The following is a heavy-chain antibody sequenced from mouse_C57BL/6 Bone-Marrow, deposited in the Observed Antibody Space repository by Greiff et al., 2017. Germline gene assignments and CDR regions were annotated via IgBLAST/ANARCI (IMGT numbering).Heavy chain of an antibody. V-gene: IGHV14-4*01. CDR1: GFNIKDDY. J-gene: IGHJ2*01. CDR2: IDPENGDT. CDR3: TPNWDGDY. D-gene: IGHD4-1*01. Sequence: VQLKESGAELVRPGASVKLSCTASGFNIKDDYMHWVKQRPEQGLEWIGWIDPENGDTEYASKFQGKATITADTSSNTAYLQLSSLTSEDTAVYYCTPNWDGDYWGQGTTLTVSS.